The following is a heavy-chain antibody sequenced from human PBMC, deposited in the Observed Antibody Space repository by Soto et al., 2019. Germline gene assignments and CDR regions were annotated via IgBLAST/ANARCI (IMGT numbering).Heavy chain of an antibody. CDR1: GYTFTSYG. CDR3: ARDPRQDSSGWYDSLGFDY. V-gene: IGHV1-18*01. Sequence: QVQLVQSGAEVKKPGASVKVSCKASGYTFTSYGISWVRQAPGQGLEWMGWISAYNGNTNYAQKLQGRVTMTTDTSTSPAYMELRSLRSDDTAVYYCARDPRQDSSGWYDSLGFDYWGQGTLVTVSS. CDR2: ISAYNGNT. J-gene: IGHJ4*02. D-gene: IGHD6-19*01.